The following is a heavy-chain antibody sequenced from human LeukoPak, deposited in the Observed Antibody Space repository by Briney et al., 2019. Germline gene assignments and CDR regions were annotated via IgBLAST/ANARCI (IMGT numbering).Heavy chain of an antibody. V-gene: IGHV3-7*01. Sequence: PGGSLRLSCAASGFTFSSYSMNWVRQAPGKGLEWVGNINQDGSVKHYVDSVRGRFTISRDNARNSVYLQMNALRVEDTAVYYCTRDFVFWGQGTLVTVSS. CDR3: TRDFVF. CDR1: GFTFSSYS. D-gene: IGHD3-3*01. J-gene: IGHJ4*02. CDR2: INQDGSVK.